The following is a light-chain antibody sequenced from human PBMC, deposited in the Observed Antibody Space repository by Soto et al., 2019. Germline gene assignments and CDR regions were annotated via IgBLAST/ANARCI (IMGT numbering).Light chain of an antibody. Sequence: EIVMTQSPATLSVSPGERATLSCWASQSVSSNLAWYQQKPGQAPRLLIYDVSTRATGIPTRFSGSGSGTEVPLTLSRLQAEDFSAYYCQQYNNWPLTFGGGNKVEIK. CDR2: DVS. J-gene: IGKJ4*01. V-gene: IGKV3D-15*01. CDR3: QQYNNWPLT. CDR1: QSVSSN.